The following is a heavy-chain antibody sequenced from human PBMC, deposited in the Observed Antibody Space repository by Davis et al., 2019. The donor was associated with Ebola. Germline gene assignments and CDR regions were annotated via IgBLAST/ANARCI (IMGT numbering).Heavy chain of an antibody. V-gene: IGHV4-4*02. CDR1: GGSISSSNW. Sequence: MPSETLSLTCAVSGGSISSSNWWSWVRQPPGKGLEWIGEIYHSGSTNYNPSLKSRVTISVDKSKNQFSLKLSSVTAADTAVYYCAREKGYYYDSSGYYSMRYFDYWGQGTLVTVSS. D-gene: IGHD3-22*01. CDR2: IYHSGST. J-gene: IGHJ4*02. CDR3: AREKGYYYDSSGYYSMRYFDY.